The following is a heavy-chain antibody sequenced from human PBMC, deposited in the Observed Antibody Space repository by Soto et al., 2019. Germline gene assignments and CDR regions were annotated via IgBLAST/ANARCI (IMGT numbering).Heavy chain of an antibody. D-gene: IGHD6-13*01. V-gene: IGHV3-9*01. CDR2: ISWNSGSI. CDR3: AKQLAAAGSGAFDI. Sequence: EVQLVESGGGLVQPGRSLRLSCAASGFTFDDYAMHWVRQAPGKGLEWVSGISWNSGSIGYADSVKGRFTISRDNAKNSLYLQMNSLGAEDTALYYCAKQLAAAGSGAFDIWGQGTMVTVSS. CDR1: GFTFDDYA. J-gene: IGHJ3*02.